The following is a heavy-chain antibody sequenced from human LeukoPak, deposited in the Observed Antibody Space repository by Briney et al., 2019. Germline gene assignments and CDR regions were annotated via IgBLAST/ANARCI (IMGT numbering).Heavy chain of an antibody. D-gene: IGHD1-26*01. J-gene: IGHJ4*02. CDR2: IYPGDSDT. Sequence: GESLKISCKGSGYSFTSYWIGWVRQMPGKGLEWMGIIYPGDSDTRYSPSFQGQVTISADKSISTAYLQWNSLKASDTAMYYCARLMNSGSYPTAFDYWGQGTLVTVSS. V-gene: IGHV5-51*01. CDR3: ARLMNSGSYPTAFDY. CDR1: GYSFTSYW.